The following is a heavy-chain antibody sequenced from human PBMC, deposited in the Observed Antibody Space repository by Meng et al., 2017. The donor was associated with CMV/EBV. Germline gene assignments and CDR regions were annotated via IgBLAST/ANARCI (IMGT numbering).Heavy chain of an antibody. V-gene: IGHV1-2*02. CDR1: GYTFTGYY. J-gene: IGHJ3*02. CDR2: INPNSGGT. D-gene: IGHD5-24*01. CDR3: ARKSRWLTRGDAFDI. Sequence: ASAQVSCKASGYTFTGYYMHWLRQAPGQGLEWMGWINPNSGGTNYAQKFQGRVTMTRDKSISTAYMELSRLRSDDTAVYYCARKSRWLTRGDAFDIWGQGTMVTVSS.